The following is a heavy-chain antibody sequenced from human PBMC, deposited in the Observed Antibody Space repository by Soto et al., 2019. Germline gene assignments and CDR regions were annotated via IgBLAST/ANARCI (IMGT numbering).Heavy chain of an antibody. J-gene: IGHJ5*02. CDR2: ISKSGSII. V-gene: IGHV3-11*01. D-gene: IGHD3-16*01. CDR1: GFTFSDYY. Sequence: GGSLRLSCAASGFTFSDYYMSWLRQPPGKGLEWVSYISKSGSIIHFADSVKGRFAVSRDNAKNTLYLQMSSLRAEDTALYYCARDLSPYSDYYDESTSETWFDPWGQGTLVTVSS. CDR3: ARDLSPYSDYYDESTSETWFDP.